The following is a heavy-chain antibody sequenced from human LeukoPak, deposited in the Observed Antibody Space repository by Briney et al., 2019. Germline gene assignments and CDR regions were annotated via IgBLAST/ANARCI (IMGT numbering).Heavy chain of an antibody. CDR2: IRSKADSYAT. CDR1: GFTFSGST. CDR3: ASFAGSGAYHYTVDS. V-gene: IGHV3-73*01. D-gene: IGHD2-15*01. J-gene: IGHJ4*02. Sequence: GGPLRLSCTASGFTFSGSTIHWVRQASGKGLEWVGRIRSKADSYATAYAASVKGRFTISRDDSENTAYLQMNSLKTEDTALYYCASFAGSGAYHYTVDSWGQGTLVTVSS.